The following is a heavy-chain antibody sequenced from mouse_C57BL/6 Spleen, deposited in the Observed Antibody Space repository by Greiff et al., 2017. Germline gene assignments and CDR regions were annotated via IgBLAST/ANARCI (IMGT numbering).Heavy chain of an antibody. D-gene: IGHD1-1*01. CDR3: EATVVATRYFDY. V-gene: IGHV1-22*01. CDR1: GYTFTDYN. J-gene: IGHJ2*01. CDR2: INPNNGGT. Sequence: VQLQQSGPELVKPGASVKMSCKASGYTFTDYNMHWVKQSHGKSLEWIGYINPNNGGTSYNQKFKGKDTLTGNKSPSTAYMELRSLTSEDSAVYYCEATVVATRYFDYWGQGTTLTVSS.